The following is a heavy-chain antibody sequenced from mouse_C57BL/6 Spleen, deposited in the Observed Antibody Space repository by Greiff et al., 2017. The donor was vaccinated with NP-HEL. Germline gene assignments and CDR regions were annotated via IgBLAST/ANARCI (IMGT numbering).Heavy chain of an antibody. Sequence: EVKLMESGGGLVQPGGSMKLSCAASGFTFSDAWMDWVRQSPEKGLEWVAEIRNKANNHATYYAESVKGRFTISRDDSKSSVYLQMNSLRAEDTGIYYCTSQGYDYDGFAYWGQGTLVTVSA. V-gene: IGHV6-6*01. D-gene: IGHD2-4*01. J-gene: IGHJ3*01. CDR3: TSQGYDYDGFAY. CDR2: IRNKANNHAT. CDR1: GFTFSDAW.